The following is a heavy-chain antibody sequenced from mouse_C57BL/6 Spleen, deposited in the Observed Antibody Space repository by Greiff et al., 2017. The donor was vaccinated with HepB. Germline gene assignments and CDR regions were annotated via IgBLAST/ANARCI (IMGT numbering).Heavy chain of an antibody. D-gene: IGHD3-3*01. CDR3: ARKEEGPGAMDY. CDR2: IYPGNGDT. J-gene: IGHJ4*01. CDR1: GYTFTSYN. Sequence: SGAELVRPGASVKMSCKASGYTFTSYNMHGVKQTPRQGLEWIGAIYPGNGDTSYNQKFKGKATLTVDKSSSTAYMQLSSLTSEDSAVDFCARKEEGPGAMDYWGQGTSVTVSS. V-gene: IGHV1-12*01.